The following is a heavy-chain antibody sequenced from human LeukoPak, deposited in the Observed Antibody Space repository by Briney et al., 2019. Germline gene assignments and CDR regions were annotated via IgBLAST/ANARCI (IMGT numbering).Heavy chain of an antibody. D-gene: IGHD1/OR15-1a*01. CDR2: ISAYNGNT. V-gene: IGHV1-18*01. J-gene: IGHJ4*02. CDR3: ARDNTRWVAGTCDY. Sequence: ASVKVSCKASGHTFTSYGISWVRQAPGQGLEWMGWISAYNGNTNYAQKLQGRVTMTTDTSTSTAYMELRSLRSDDTAVYYCARDNTRWVAGTCDYWGQGTLVTVSS. CDR1: GHTFTSYG.